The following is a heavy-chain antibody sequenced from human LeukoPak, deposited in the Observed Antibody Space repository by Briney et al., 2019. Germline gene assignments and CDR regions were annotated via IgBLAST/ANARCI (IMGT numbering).Heavy chain of an antibody. Sequence: ASVKVSCKASGYTFTSYAMHWVRQAPGQRLEWMGWINAGNGNTKYSQKFQGRVTITRDTSASTAYMELSSLRSEDTAVYYCARKGGSVLMVRGYFGYWGQGTLVTVSS. CDR3: ARKGGSVLMVRGYFGY. J-gene: IGHJ4*02. CDR1: GYTFTSYA. D-gene: IGHD3-10*01. V-gene: IGHV1-3*01. CDR2: INAGNGNT.